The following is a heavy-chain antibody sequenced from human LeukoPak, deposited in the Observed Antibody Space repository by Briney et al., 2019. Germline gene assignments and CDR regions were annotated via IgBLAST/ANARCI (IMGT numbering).Heavy chain of an antibody. V-gene: IGHV3-23*01. CDR3: AKDWTPHNRVYDCLDA. CDR1: GFAFGVHA. Sequence: GGSLRLSCVGSGFAFGVHAMSWVRQAPGKGPEWVATIGSGADLFYAESVKGRFTISRDDPRNTVWLQMNSLRAEDTALYYCAKDWTPHNRVYDCLDAWGQGAQVTVSS. CDR2: IGSGADL. D-gene: IGHD3-16*01. J-gene: IGHJ5*02.